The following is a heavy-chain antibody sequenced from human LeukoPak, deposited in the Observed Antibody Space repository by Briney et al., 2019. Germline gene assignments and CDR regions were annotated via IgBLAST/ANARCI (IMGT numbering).Heavy chain of an antibody. Sequence: GGSLRLSXAASGFTFDDYAMHWVRQAPGKGLEWVSLISGDGGSTYYADSVKGRFTISRDNSKNSLYLQMNSLRTEDTALYYCAKGGFWSGYYTREEYYYYYYMDVWGKGTTVTVSS. J-gene: IGHJ6*03. CDR2: ISGDGGST. CDR3: AKGGFWSGYYTREEYYYYYYMDV. V-gene: IGHV3-43*02. CDR1: GFTFDDYA. D-gene: IGHD3-3*01.